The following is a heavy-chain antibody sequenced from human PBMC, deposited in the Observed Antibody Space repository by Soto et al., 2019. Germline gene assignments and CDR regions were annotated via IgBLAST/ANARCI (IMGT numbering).Heavy chain of an antibody. J-gene: IGHJ6*02. D-gene: IGHD3-22*01. CDR1: GGTFSSYA. CDR2: IIPIFGTA. V-gene: IGHV1-69*13. Sequence: GASVKVSCKASGGTFSSYAISWVRQAPGQGLEWMGGIIPIFGTANYAQKFQGRVTITADESTSTAYMELSSLRSEDTAVYYCARAVTTAQYYYFGMDVWGQGTTVTVSS. CDR3: ARAVTTAQYYYFGMDV.